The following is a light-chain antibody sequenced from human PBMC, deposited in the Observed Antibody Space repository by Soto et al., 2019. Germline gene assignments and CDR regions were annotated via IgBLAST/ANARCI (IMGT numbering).Light chain of an antibody. J-gene: IGKJ1*01. CDR1: QSVSSSY. V-gene: IGKV3-20*01. Sequence: EIVLTQSPGTLSLSPGERATLSCRASQSVSSSYLAWYQQKPGQAPRLLIYGASSRATGIPDRFSGSGSGTDFTITISRLEPDDFAVYYGQQYGSSPWTFGQGPKVEIK. CDR3: QQYGSSPWT. CDR2: GAS.